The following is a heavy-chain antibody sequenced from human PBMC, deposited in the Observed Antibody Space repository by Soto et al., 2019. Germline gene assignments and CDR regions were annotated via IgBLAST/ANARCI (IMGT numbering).Heavy chain of an antibody. Sequence: PSETLSLTCAVSGDSISSDNWWSWVRQPPEKGLEWIGEIYRGTSPTYNPSLDSRVTISVDKSKNQFSLKLNSVTAADTAVYYCVKNGAYALDYWGQGTLVTVSS. J-gene: IGHJ4*02. V-gene: IGHV4-4*02. CDR1: GDSISSDNW. CDR2: IYRGTSP. D-gene: IGHD4-17*01. CDR3: VKNGAYALDY.